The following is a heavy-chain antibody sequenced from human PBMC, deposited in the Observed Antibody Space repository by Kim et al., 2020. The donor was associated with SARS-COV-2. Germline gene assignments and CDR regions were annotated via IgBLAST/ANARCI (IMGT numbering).Heavy chain of an antibody. CDR3: AKDNPGYCSGGSCYYYFDF. Sequence: GGSLRLSCAASGFTFSSYAMRWVRQAPGKGLEWVSAISGSGGSTYYADSVKGRFTISRDNSKNTLYLQMNSLRAEDTAVYYCAKDNPGYCSGGSCYYYFDFWGQGTLVTVSS. CDR1: GFTFSSYA. CDR2: ISGSGGST. V-gene: IGHV3-23*01. D-gene: IGHD2-15*01. J-gene: IGHJ4*02.